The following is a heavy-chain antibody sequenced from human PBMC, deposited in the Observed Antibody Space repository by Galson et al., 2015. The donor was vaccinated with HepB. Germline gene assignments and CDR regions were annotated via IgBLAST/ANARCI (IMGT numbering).Heavy chain of an antibody. D-gene: IGHD3-10*01. Sequence: ETLSLTCTVSGGSVRTSTSYWGWIRQPPGKGLEWIGTIYYSGSTWYNPSLKSRVTISVDTSKNQSSLKVNSMTAPDTAIYYCATGSMIRGVINNWFDPWGRGTPVTVSS. CDR3: ATGSMIRGVINNWFDP. V-gene: IGHV4-39*07. J-gene: IGHJ5*02. CDR1: GGSVRTSTSY. CDR2: IYYSGST.